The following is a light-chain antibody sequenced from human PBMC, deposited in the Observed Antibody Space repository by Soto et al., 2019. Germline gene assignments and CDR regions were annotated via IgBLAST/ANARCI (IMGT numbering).Light chain of an antibody. V-gene: IGLV2-14*01. Sequence: QSALSQPASVAGSPGQSITISCTGTRSDVGSYNYVSWYQQHPGKAPKLMIYEVTNRPSGVSNRCSGSKSGNTASLTISGLQAEDEADYYCNSYTSTSSWVFGGGTKLTVL. CDR3: NSYTSTSSWV. CDR2: EVT. CDR1: RSDVGSYNY. J-gene: IGLJ3*02.